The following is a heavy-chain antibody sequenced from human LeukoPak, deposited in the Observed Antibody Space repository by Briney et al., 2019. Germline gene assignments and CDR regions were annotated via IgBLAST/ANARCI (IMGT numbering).Heavy chain of an antibody. CDR2: INHSGST. Sequence: SETLCLTCAVYGGSFSSYYWSWIRQSPGRGLEWIGEINHSGSTYYNPSLKSRVTISEDTSKNQFSLKLSSVTAADAAVYYCARGVRIADYWGQGTLVTVSS. V-gene: IGHV4-34*01. J-gene: IGHJ4*02. D-gene: IGHD6-13*01. CDR3: ARGVRIADY. CDR1: GGSFSSYY.